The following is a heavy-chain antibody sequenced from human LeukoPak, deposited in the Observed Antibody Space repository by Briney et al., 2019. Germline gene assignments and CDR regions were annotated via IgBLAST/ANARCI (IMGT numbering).Heavy chain of an antibody. V-gene: IGHV4-30-4*08. J-gene: IGHJ3*01. D-gene: IGHD2-2*01. Sequence: QPSQTLSLTCPVSGGSISSANHFWSWVRQSPGEGLEWIGYIHYDGRAHYNPSLKSRVSMSLDMSKNQFSLSLSSVTAADTAMYYCAREVITPGDSDGFDLWGQGTMVSVSS. CDR2: IHYDGRA. CDR1: GGSISSANHF. CDR3: AREVITPGDSDGFDL.